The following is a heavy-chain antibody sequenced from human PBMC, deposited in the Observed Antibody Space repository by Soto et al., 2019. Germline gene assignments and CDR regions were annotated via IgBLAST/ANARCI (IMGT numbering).Heavy chain of an antibody. CDR3: AKDAVPGDGVWLMDH. Sequence: EVQLLESGGGLVQPGGSLRLSCAASGFTFASYAMTWVRQAPGKGLESVAGLYGNSGGIQYSDSVKGRFTISRDTSKRIVYLHMNRLSVEDTAVYFCAKDAVPGDGVWLMDHWGQGTLVTVSS. CDR1: GFTFASYA. CDR2: LYGNSGGI. J-gene: IGHJ4*02. D-gene: IGHD4-17*01. V-gene: IGHV3-23*01.